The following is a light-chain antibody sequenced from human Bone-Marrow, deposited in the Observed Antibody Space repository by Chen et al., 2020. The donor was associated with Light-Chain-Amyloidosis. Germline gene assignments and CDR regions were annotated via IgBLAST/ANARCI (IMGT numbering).Light chain of an antibody. CDR1: SSNIGAGYN. CDR3: QSFDGTLRGAVV. Sequence: QSVLAQPPAVSGAPGQTVTISCTGSSSNIGAGYNVHWYQQLPGTVPKLLIYDNNNRPSGVPDRFSDSQSGTSASLSITVLQAHDEADYYCQSFDGTLRGAVVFGGGTTLTVL. J-gene: IGLJ2*01. V-gene: IGLV1-40*01. CDR2: DNN.